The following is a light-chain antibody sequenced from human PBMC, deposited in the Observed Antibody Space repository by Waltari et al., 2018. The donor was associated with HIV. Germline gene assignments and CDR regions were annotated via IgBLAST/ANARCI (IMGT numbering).Light chain of an antibody. J-gene: IGLJ2*01. CDR3: SSYTSSSTPVV. CDR1: NRYVGSYNY. CDR2: DVS. V-gene: IGLV2-14*01. Sequence: QSALTQPPSVSGSPGQSITIPVTGTNRYVGSYNYLSCYQQHPGKAPKLMIYDVSKRPSGVSNRFSGSKSGNTASLTISELQAEDEADYYCSSYTSSSTPVVFGGGTKLTVL.